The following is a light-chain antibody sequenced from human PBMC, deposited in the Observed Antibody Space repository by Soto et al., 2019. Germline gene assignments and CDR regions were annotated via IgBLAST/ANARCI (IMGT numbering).Light chain of an antibody. Sequence: QSAPTQPPSASGSPGQSVTISCTGTSSDVGGYNYVSWYQQHPGKAPKLMIYEVNKRPSGVPDRFSGSKSGNTASLTVSGLQAEDEADYYCSSYAGSNSWVFGGGTKLTVL. CDR1: SSDVGGYNY. V-gene: IGLV2-8*01. CDR3: SSYAGSNSWV. CDR2: EVN. J-gene: IGLJ3*02.